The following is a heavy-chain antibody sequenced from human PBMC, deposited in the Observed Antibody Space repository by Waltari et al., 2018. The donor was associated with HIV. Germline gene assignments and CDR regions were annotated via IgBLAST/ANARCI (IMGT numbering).Heavy chain of an antibody. CDR3: ARVGDPSCYNAHTYYDYVMDV. V-gene: IGHV1-18*01. CDR2: ISGYNGAP. D-gene: IGHD2-2*02. Sequence: QFQLVQSGAEVKKPGDSVKVSCKTSGYTFTRHGISWVRQATGQGLEWMGWISGYNGAPNYAQNFQGRVTMTTDTSTSTAYMELRSLRSDDTAVYYCARVGDPSCYNAHTYYDYVMDVWGQGTTVTVSS. CDR1: GYTFTRHG. J-gene: IGHJ6*02.